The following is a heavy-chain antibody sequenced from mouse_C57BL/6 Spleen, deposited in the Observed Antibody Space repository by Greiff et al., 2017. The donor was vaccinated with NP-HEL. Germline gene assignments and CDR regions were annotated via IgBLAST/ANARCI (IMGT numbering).Heavy chain of an antibody. CDR2: IDPSASYT. D-gene: IGHD2-4*01. J-gene: IGHJ4*01. CDR1: GYTFTSYW. Sequence: QVQLQQPGAELVMPGASVKLSCKASGYTFTSYWMHWVKQRPGQGLEWIGEIDPSASYTNYNQKFKGKSTLTVDKSSSTAYMQLSSLTSEDSAVYYCARGSHYDYDVNAMDYWGQGTSVTVSS. V-gene: IGHV1-69*01. CDR3: ARGSHYDYDVNAMDY.